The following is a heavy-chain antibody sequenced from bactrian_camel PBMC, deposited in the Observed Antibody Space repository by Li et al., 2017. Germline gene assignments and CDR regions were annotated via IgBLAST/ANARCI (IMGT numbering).Heavy chain of an antibody. Sequence: HVQLVESGGGSVQAGGSLRLSCDVSGGTFRMGWFRQAPGKEREGVAAICLSSGSTTNYDSVKGRFTISQDPAKNDNTKSTIYLQMSGLKPEDSGTYYCAARRGPVPYLKAAEYNLWGQGTQVTVS. CDR3: AARRGPVPYLKAAEYNL. J-gene: IGHJ4*01. D-gene: IGHD5*01. CDR1: GGTFR. CDR2: ICLSSGST. V-gene: IGHV3-3*01.